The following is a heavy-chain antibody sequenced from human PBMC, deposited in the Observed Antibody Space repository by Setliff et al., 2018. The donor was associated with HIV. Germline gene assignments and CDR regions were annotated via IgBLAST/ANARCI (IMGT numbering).Heavy chain of an antibody. CDR2: IRYDDTYK. CDR3: AKNLYRSPWSPLDY. CDR1: ASTFSSYG. J-gene: IGHJ4*02. D-gene: IGHD6-19*01. Sequence: GGSLRLSCAASASTFSSYGMHWVRQAPGKGLEWVAFIRYDDTYKFYADSVKGRFTISRDNSKNTLYLQMNSLRVVDTAVYFCAKNLYRSPWSPLDYWGQGALVTVSS. V-gene: IGHV3-30*02.